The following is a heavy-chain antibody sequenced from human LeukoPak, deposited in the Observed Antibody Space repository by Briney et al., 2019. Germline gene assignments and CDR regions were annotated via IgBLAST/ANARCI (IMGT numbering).Heavy chain of an antibody. D-gene: IGHD6-13*01. CDR3: ARALIAAAGTLDY. J-gene: IGHJ4*02. V-gene: IGHV3-30*03. CDR1: GFSFSSYG. Sequence: GTSLRLSCAASGFSFSSYGMHWVRQGPGKGLEWVAVISYDGSHKYYADSVKGRFAISRDHSKNTLYLQMNSLRAEDTAVYYCARALIAAAGTLDYWGQGTLVTVSS. CDR2: ISYDGSHK.